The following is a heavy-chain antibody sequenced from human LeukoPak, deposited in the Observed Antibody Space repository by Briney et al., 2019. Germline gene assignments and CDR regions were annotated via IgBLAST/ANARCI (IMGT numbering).Heavy chain of an antibody. Sequence: SETLSLTCTVSGVSISNYYWSWIRQPPGKGLEWIGYIHYSGNTNYNPSHKSRVTISVDTSKNQFSLKLSSVTAADTAVYYCATEAYYDGSGPHFDSWGQGTLVTVSS. CDR3: ATEAYYDGSGPHFDS. V-gene: IGHV4-59*01. CDR1: GVSISNYY. J-gene: IGHJ4*02. D-gene: IGHD3-22*01. CDR2: IHYSGNT.